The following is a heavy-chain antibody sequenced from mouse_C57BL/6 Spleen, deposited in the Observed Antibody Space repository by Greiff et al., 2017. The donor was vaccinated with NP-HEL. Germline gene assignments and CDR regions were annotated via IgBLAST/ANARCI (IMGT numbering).Heavy chain of an antibody. Sequence: VQLQQSGPELVKPGASVKISCKASGYAFSSSWMNWVKQRPGKGLEWIGRIYPGDGDTTYNGKFKGKATLTADKSSSTAYMQLSSLTSEDSAVYFCARNDGSSLDYWGQSTTLTVSS. J-gene: IGHJ2*01. CDR1: GYAFSSSW. CDR3: ARNDGSSLDY. D-gene: IGHD1-1*01. CDR2: IYPGDGDT. V-gene: IGHV1-82*01.